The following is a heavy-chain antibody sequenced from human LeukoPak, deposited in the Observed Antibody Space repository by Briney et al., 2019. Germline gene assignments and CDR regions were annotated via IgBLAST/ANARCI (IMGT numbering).Heavy chain of an antibody. V-gene: IGHV3-20*04. CDR1: GFTFDEHG. D-gene: IGHD1-26*01. Sequence: GGSLRLSCAASGFTFDEHGMSWVRQAPGKGLEWVSSINWDGGSTAYADSVQGRFTISRDNAKNSLHLQMKSLRAEDTALYYCARDSFSGSSLDYWGQGTLVTVSS. CDR2: INWDGGST. CDR3: ARDSFSGSSLDY. J-gene: IGHJ4*02.